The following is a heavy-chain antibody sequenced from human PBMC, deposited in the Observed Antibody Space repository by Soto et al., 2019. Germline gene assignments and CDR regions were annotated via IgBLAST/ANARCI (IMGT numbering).Heavy chain of an antibody. CDR2: IYFSGTT. Sequence: SGTLSLTCTVSGGSTTSYFWSWIRQPPGQRLEWIGYIYFSGTTNFNPSLKSRVTLSLDTSKNQFSLKLNSVTAADTAVYYCARDSYSSGFNYFDYLSQGTLVTVSS. V-gene: IGHV4-59*01. J-gene: IGHJ4*02. CDR1: GGSTTSYF. D-gene: IGHD3-22*01. CDR3: ARDSYSSGFNYFDY.